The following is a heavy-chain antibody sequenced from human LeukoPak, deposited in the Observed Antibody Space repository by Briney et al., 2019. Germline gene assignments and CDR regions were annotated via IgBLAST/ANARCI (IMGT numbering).Heavy chain of an antibody. V-gene: IGHV1-46*03. CDR2: INPSGGST. D-gene: IGHD6-19*01. CDR1: GYTFTSYY. Sequence: ASVEVSCKASGYTFTSYYMHWVRQAPGQGLEWMGIINPSGGSTSYAQKFQGRVTMTRDTSTSTVYMELSSLRSEDTAVYYCARVRGYSSGWPSDAFDIWGQGTMVTVSS. CDR3: ARVRGYSSGWPSDAFDI. J-gene: IGHJ3*02.